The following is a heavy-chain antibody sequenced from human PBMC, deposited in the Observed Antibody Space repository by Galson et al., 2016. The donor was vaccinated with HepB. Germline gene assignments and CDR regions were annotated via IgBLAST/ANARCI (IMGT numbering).Heavy chain of an antibody. V-gene: IGHV3-23*01. CDR1: GFTFDNYA. J-gene: IGHJ4*02. Sequence: SLRLSCAASGFTFDNYALTWFRQAPGRGLEWVSAISTSGDTYYADSVKGRFGISRDNSKNTLYLQINSPRAEDTAVYYCARDTFTSSSWSLDSWGQGTLVTVSS. CDR2: ISTSGDT. CDR3: ARDTFTSSSWSLDS. D-gene: IGHD6-13*01.